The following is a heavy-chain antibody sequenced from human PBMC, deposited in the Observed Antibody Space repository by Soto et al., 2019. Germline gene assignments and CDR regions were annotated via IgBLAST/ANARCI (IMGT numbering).Heavy chain of an antibody. CDR2: INPKSAAT. D-gene: IGHD3-16*01. V-gene: IGHV1-2*02. J-gene: IGHJ6*02. CDR1: GYAVSDYF. Sequence: QVQLVQSGAEVKKTGASVKVSCKASGYAVSDYFIQRERQAPGPGLEWVAWINPKSAATNYAKKFQGRVSLTWDTSFSTAYMELTRLRPDDTAVYYCARIKGGLDYYNGRDVWGQGTTVIVSS. CDR3: ARIKGGLDYYNGRDV.